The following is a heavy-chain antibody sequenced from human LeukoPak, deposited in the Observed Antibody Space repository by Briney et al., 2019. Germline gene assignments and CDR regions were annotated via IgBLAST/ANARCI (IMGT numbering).Heavy chain of an antibody. J-gene: IGHJ4*02. V-gene: IGHV1-46*01. D-gene: IGHD3-22*01. CDR2: INPSGGST. CDR1: GYTFTSYG. CDR3: ARGTYYYDSSGELPLLY. Sequence: GASVKVSCKASGYTFTSYGISWVRQAPGQGLEWMGIINPSGGSTSYAQKFQGRVTMTRDTSTSTVYMELSSLRSEDTAVYYCARGTYYYDSSGELPLLYWGQGTLVTVSS.